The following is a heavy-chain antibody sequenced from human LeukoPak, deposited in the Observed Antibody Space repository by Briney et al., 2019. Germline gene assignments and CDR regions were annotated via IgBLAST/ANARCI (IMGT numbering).Heavy chain of an antibody. D-gene: IGHD2-2*01. Sequence: SETLSLTCTVSGGSISSGGYYWSWIRQHPGKGLEWIGCIYYSGSTYYNPSLKSRVTISVDTSKNQFSLKLSSVTAADTAVYYCARYLRYQLLSAFDIWGQGTMVTVSS. CDR1: GGSISSGGYY. J-gene: IGHJ3*02. V-gene: IGHV4-31*03. CDR2: IYYSGST. CDR3: ARYLRYQLLSAFDI.